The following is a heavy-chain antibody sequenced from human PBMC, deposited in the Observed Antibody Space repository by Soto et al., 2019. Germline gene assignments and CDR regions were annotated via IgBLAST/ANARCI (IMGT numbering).Heavy chain of an antibody. CDR3: AKNRGLQYYFDY. J-gene: IGHJ4*02. Sequence: ESGGGLVQPGGSLRLSCAASVFTFDSYAMNWVRQAPGKGLEWVSTISGSGDYTYYADSVKGRFTISRDNSKNMMYLQMNSLRADDMAVYYCAKNRGLQYYFDYWGQGTLVTVSS. CDR2: ISGSGDYT. CDR1: VFTFDSYA. V-gene: IGHV3-23*01.